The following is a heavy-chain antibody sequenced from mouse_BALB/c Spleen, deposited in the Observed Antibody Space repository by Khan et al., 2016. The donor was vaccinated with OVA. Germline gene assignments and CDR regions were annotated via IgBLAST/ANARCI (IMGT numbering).Heavy chain of an antibody. Sequence: VQLQESGPGLVKPSQSLSLTCPVTGYSITSDYAWNWIRQFPGNKLEWMGYISYSGSTNYNPSLKRRIPITRDTSKNQFFLQLNSVTTEDTATYDCARDGSRYNYAMDYWGQGTSVTVSS. D-gene: IGHD2-3*01. V-gene: IGHV3-2*02. J-gene: IGHJ4*01. CDR3: ARDGSRYNYAMDY. CDR2: ISYSGST. CDR1: GYSITSDYA.